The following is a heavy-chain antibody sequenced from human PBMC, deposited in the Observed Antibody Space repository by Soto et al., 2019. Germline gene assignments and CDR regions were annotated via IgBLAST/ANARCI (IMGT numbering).Heavy chain of an antibody. D-gene: IGHD3-3*01. J-gene: IGHJ4*02. Sequence: QVQLVQSGAEVKKPGASVKVSCKASGYTFTSYYMHWVRQAPGQGLEWMGIINPSGGSTSYAQKFQGRVTMTRDTSTSTVYMELSSLRSEDTAVYYCARDTTYYDFWSGYYTGDYWGQGTLVTVSS. CDR2: INPSGGST. CDR1: GYTFTSYY. CDR3: ARDTTYYDFWSGYYTGDY. V-gene: IGHV1-46*01.